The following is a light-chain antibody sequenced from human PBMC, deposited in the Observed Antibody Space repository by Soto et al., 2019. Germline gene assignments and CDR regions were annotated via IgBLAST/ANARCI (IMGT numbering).Light chain of an antibody. CDR2: GAS. CDR3: QQYGSSTT. Sequence: EIVLTQSPGTLSLSPGDRTILSCRASQNVPSNHIAWYQQRSGQAPRPLMFGASIRAAGVPDRFSGSGSGTDFTLTISRLEPEDFAVYHCQQYGSSTTFGQGTK. J-gene: IGKJ1*01. CDR1: QNVPSNH. V-gene: IGKV3-20*01.